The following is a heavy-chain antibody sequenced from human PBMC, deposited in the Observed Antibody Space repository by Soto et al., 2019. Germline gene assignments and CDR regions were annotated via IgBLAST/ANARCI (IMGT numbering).Heavy chain of an antibody. CDR2: IYSGGST. J-gene: IGHJ4*01. D-gene: IGHD3-10*01. Sequence: EVQLVESGGGLVQPGGSLRLSCAASGFTVSSNYMSWVRQAPGKGLEWVSVIYSGGSTYYADSVKGRFTISRHNSKNTLSLRMNSLRAEDTAVYYCARVGDYGSGSYFGYWGHGTLVTVSS. V-gene: IGHV3-53*04. CDR1: GFTVSSNY. CDR3: ARVGDYGSGSYFGY.